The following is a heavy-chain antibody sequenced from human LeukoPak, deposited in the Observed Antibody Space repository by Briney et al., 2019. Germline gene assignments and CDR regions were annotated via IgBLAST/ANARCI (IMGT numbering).Heavy chain of an antibody. D-gene: IGHD3-10*01. CDR2: IYYSGST. J-gene: IGHJ4*02. V-gene: IGHV4-59*01. CDR1: GGSISSYY. CDR3: ARDYYGSGSLLDY. Sequence: SETLSLTCTVSGGSISSYYWSWIRQPPGRGPEWIGYIYYSGSTNYNPSLKSRVTISVDTSKNQFSLKLSSVTAADTAVYYCARDYYGSGSLLDYWGQGTLVTVSS.